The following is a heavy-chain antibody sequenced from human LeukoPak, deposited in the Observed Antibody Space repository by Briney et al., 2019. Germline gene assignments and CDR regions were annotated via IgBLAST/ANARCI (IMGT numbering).Heavy chain of an antibody. CDR1: GGTFSSYA. Sequence: ASVKVSCKASGGTFSSYAISWVRQAPGQGLEWMGGIIPIFGTANYAQKFQGRVTITADESTSTAYMELSSLRSEDTAVYYCAAPDGYSYGSYCFDYWGQGTLVTVSS. J-gene: IGHJ4*02. D-gene: IGHD5-18*01. CDR2: IIPIFGTA. V-gene: IGHV1-69*13. CDR3: AAPDGYSYGSYCFDY.